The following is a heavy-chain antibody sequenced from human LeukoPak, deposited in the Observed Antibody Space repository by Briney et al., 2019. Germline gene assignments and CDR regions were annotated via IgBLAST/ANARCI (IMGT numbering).Heavy chain of an antibody. Sequence: GGSLRLSCAASGFTFSSYGMHWVRQAPGKGLEWVSSISPSSSMMHYADSVRGRFTISRDNAKNSLYLQMNSLRDEDTAVYYCASRRGFDDWGQGTLVTVSS. CDR2: ISPSSSMM. CDR1: GFTFSSYG. J-gene: IGHJ4*02. V-gene: IGHV3-48*02. D-gene: IGHD3-10*01. CDR3: ASRRGFDD.